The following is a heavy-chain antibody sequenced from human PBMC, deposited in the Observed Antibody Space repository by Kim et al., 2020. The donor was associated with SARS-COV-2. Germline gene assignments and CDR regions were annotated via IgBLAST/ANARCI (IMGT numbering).Heavy chain of an antibody. CDR3: SRDTFGPEDS. CDR2: T. D-gene: IGHD3-3*01. V-gene: IGHV3-74*01. J-gene: IGHJ5*01. Sequence: TDYTDSVKGRFTMSKDSAKNRLFIHMNSLTVEDTAVYFCSRDTFGPEDSWGQGTLVTVSS.